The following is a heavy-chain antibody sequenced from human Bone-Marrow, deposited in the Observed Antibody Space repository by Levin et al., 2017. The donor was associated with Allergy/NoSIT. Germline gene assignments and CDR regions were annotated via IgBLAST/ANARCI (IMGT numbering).Heavy chain of an antibody. J-gene: IGHJ3*01. Sequence: SQTLSLTCTVSGASITTSNWWSWVRQPPGKGLEWIGEFYYSGATNSNPSLKSRVSMSLDKSKNHFSLKLTSVTAADTAVYYCARTRTGTAFDALDVWGQGTVVTVSS. V-gene: IGHV4-4*02. D-gene: IGHD1-1*01. CDR3: ARTRTGTAFDALDV. CDR1: GASITTSNW. CDR2: FYYSGAT.